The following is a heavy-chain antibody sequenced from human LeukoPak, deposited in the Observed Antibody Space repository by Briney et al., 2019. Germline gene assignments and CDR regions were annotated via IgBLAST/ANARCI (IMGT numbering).Heavy chain of an antibody. CDR3: AKGAGDVDTAMANYYYYGMDV. CDR1: GFTFSSYA. J-gene: IGHJ6*02. CDR2: ISGSGGST. V-gene: IGHV3-23*01. D-gene: IGHD5-18*01. Sequence: GGSLRLSCAASGFTFSSYAMSWVRQAPGKGLEWVSAISGSGGSTYYADSVKGRFTISRDNSKNTLYLQMNSLRAEDTAVYCCAKGAGDVDTAMANYYYYGMDVWGQGTTVTVSS.